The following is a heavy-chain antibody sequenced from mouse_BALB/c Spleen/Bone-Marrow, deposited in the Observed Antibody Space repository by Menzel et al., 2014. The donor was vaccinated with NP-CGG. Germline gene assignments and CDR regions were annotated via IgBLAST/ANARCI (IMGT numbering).Heavy chain of an antibody. Sequence: EVKVEESGGGLVQPGGSLKLSCAASGFTFSYYTMSWVRQTPEKRLEWVAYISNGGSTTYHPDTVKGRFTISRDNAKNTLYLQMSSLKSEDTAMYYCARDGYDVGGALDYWGQGTSVTVSS. V-gene: IGHV5-12-2*01. J-gene: IGHJ4*01. D-gene: IGHD2-2*01. CDR1: GFTFSYYT. CDR2: ISNGGSTT. CDR3: ARDGYDVGGALDY.